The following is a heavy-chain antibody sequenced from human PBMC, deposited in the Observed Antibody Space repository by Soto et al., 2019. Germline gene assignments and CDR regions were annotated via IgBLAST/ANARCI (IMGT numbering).Heavy chain of an antibody. CDR2: IYHSGST. CDR3: ARIGVGAMDYFGY. CDR1: GGSISSSNW. J-gene: IGHJ4*02. D-gene: IGHD1-26*01. Sequence: SETLSLTCAVSGGSISSSNWWSWVRQPPGKGLEWIGEIYHSGSTNYNPSLKSRVTISVDKSKNQFSQKLSSVTAADTAVYYCARIGVGAMDYFGYWRQGTLITV. V-gene: IGHV4-4*02.